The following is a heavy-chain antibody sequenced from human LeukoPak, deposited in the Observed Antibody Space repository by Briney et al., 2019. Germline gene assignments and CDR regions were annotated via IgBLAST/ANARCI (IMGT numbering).Heavy chain of an antibody. V-gene: IGHV3-64D*06. CDR2: ISSNGDNT. CDR3: VRGTGY. J-gene: IGHJ4*02. CDR1: GFTFSTYV. Sequence: GGSLRLSCSVSGFTFSTYVMHWVRQAPGKGLEYVSAISSNGDNTYYADSVKGRFTISRDNSKNTLYLQMSSLRPDDTAVYFCVRGTGYWGQGTLVAVSS.